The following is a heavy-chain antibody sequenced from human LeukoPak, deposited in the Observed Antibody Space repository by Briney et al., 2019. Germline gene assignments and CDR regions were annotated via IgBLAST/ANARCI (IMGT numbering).Heavy chain of an antibody. J-gene: IGHJ3*02. V-gene: IGHV3-30-3*01. CDR3: ARQTEYYDFWSGYLRGPRGHAFDI. D-gene: IGHD3-3*01. CDR2: ISYDGSNK. CDR1: GFTFSSYA. Sequence: PGRSLRLSCAASGFTFSSYAMHWVRQAPGKGLEWVAVISYDGSNKYYADSVKGRFTISRDNAKNSLYLQMNSLRAEDTAVYYCARQTEYYDFWSGYLRGPRGHAFDIWGQGTMVTVSS.